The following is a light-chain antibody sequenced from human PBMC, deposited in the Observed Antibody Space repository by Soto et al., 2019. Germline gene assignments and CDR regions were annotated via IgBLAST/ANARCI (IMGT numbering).Light chain of an antibody. CDR2: DAS. CDR3: QQQSSWPRT. Sequence: EIVLTQSPATLSLSPGERATLSCRASQSVSSYLAWYQQKPGQAPRLLIYDASNRATGIPARFSGSGSGTDFALTISSLEPEDFAVYYCQQQSSWPRTFGLGTKVEIK. J-gene: IGKJ1*01. CDR1: QSVSSY. V-gene: IGKV3-11*01.